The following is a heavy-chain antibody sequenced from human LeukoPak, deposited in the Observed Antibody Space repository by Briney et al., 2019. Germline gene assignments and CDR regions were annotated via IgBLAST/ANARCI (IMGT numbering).Heavy chain of an antibody. CDR2: IGTAGDP. CDR3: ARSDLGDAFDI. Sequence: GGSLRLSCAASGFTSSSYDMHWVRQATGKGLEWVSAIGTAGDPYYPGSVKGRFTISRENAKNSLYLQMNSLRAGDTAVYYCARSDLGDAFDIWGQGTMVTVSS. V-gene: IGHV3-13*05. D-gene: IGHD3-10*01. CDR1: GFTSSSYD. J-gene: IGHJ3*02.